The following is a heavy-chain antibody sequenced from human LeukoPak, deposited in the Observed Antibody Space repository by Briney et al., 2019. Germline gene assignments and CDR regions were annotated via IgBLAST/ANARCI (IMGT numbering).Heavy chain of an antibody. J-gene: IGHJ4*02. CDR2: INDNGGST. Sequence: GGSLRLSCAASGSTFDEHGMAWVRHPPGKGLQWVSGINDNGGSTVYADSVKGRFTISRDNTKNSLYLQMNSLRAEDTALYYCASGDSSGWYFDSWGQGTLVTVSS. CDR3: ASGDSSGWYFDS. CDR1: GSTFDEHG. D-gene: IGHD6-19*01. V-gene: IGHV3-20*04.